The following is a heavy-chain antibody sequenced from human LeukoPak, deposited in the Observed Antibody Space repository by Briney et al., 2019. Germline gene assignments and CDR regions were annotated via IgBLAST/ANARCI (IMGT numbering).Heavy chain of an antibody. Sequence: GGSLRLSCAASGFTFTSYEMNWVRQAPGKGLEWVSYISAGGNTIYYADSVKGRFTISRDNAKNSLYLQMNSLRAEDTAVYYCARAATCYRCVGRFDPWGQGTLVTVSS. V-gene: IGHV3-48*03. D-gene: IGHD2-2*02. CDR3: ARAATCYRCVGRFDP. J-gene: IGHJ5*02. CDR2: ISAGGNTI. CDR1: GFTFTSYE.